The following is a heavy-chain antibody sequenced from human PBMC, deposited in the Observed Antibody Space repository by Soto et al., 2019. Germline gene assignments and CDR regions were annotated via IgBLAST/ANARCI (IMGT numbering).Heavy chain of an antibody. CDR1: GYIFVNYG. D-gene: IGHD3-16*01. V-gene: IGHV1-18*01. J-gene: IGHJ6*02. CDR3: VMVDNYVTPTPQDV. CDR2: ISPYTGNT. Sequence: QVQLVQSGDEVKKPGASVKVSCKGSGYIFVNYGIAWVRQAPGQGLEWMGWISPYTGNTHSATKVQGRLTMTTDTSTSTAYMDLGSLTSDDTAVYYCVMVDNYVTPTPQDVWGQGTTVTVSS.